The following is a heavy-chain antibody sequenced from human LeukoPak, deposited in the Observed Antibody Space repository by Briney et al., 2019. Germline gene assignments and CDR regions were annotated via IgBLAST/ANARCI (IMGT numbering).Heavy chain of an antibody. J-gene: IGHJ4*02. CDR2: INPSGGST. V-gene: IGHV1-46*01. Sequence: PGASVKVSCKASGYTFTSYYMHWVRQAPGQGLEWMGIINPSGGSTSYAQKFQGRVTMTRDTSTSTVYMELSSLRSEDTAVYYCARSRITMVRGVIRGSYFDYWGQGTQVTVSS. D-gene: IGHD3-10*01. CDR1: GYTFTSYY. CDR3: ARSRITMVRGVIRGSYFDY.